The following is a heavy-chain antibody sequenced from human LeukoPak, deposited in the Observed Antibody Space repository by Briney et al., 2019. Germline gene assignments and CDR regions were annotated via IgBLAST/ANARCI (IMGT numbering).Heavy chain of an antibody. D-gene: IGHD1-26*01. J-gene: IGHJ4*02. Sequence: GGSLRLSCAASGFTFSSYGMHWVRQASGKGLEWVAVISYDGSNKYYADSVKGRFTISRDNSKNTLYLQMNSLRAEDTAVYYCAKDLGGSFDYWGQGTLVTVSS. CDR2: ISYDGSNK. V-gene: IGHV3-30*18. CDR3: AKDLGGSFDY. CDR1: GFTFSSYG.